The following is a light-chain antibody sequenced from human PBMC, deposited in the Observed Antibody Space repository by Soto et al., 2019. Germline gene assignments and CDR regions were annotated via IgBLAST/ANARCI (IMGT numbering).Light chain of an antibody. CDR1: QSLLYNNTYNY. V-gene: IGKV2-28*01. J-gene: IGKJ5*01. CDR3: MQDLQSLT. Sequence: EIVMTQSPLTLPVTPGELASISCRSSQSLLYNNTYNYLDWYVQKPGQSPQLLIYFGSNRAPGVPDRFSGSGSGTDFTLKINRVEAEDVGTYYCMQDLQSLTFGQGTRLEIQ. CDR2: FGS.